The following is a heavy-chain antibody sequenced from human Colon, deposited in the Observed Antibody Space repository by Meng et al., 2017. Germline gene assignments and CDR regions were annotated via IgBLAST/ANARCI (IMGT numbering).Heavy chain of an antibody. CDR2: IFHAGNT. CDR3: ARDFHSTMTVFDS. D-gene: IGHD3-22*01. CDR1: GGSITNDNW. J-gene: IGHJ4*02. Sequence: QVQLQDAGPGLVKPSGTLSLTCAVSGGSITNDNWWSWVRQPPGKGLEWIGEIFHAGNTNYNPSLKSRVTMSLDKSKNQFPLTLTSVTAADTAVYYCARDFHSTMTVFDSWGQGTLVTVSS. V-gene: IGHV4-4*02.